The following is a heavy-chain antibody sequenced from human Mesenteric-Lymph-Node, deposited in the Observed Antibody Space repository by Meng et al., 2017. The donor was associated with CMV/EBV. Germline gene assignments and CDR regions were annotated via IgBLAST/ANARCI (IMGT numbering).Heavy chain of an antibody. D-gene: IGHD4-23*01. J-gene: IGHJ3*02. CDR2: ISSSGSTI. V-gene: IGHV3-48*03. CDR3: ARDRRRWAFDI. Sequence: GESLKISCAASGLTFSSYAMSWVRQAPGKGLEWVSYISSSGSTIYYADSVKGRFTISRDSAKNSLYLQMNSLRAEDTAVYYCARDRRRWAFDIWGQGTMVTVSS. CDR1: GLTFSSYA.